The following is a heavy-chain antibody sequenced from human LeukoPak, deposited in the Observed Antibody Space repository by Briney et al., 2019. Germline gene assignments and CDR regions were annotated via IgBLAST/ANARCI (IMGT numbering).Heavy chain of an antibody. Sequence: ASVKVSCKASGYTFTGYYMHWVRQAPGQGLEWMGWINPNSGGTNYAQKFQGRVTMTRDTSIRTAYMALSRLRYDDTAVYYCASGSKPYYYYYMDVWGKGTTVTVSS. D-gene: IGHD3-10*01. V-gene: IGHV1-2*02. CDR2: INPNSGGT. CDR1: GYTFTGYY. J-gene: IGHJ6*03. CDR3: ASGSKPYYYYYMDV.